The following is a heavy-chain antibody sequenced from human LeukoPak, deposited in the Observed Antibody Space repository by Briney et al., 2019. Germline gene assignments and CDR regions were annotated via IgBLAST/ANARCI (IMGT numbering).Heavy chain of an antibody. CDR1: GFTFSNAW. CDR2: IKSKTDGGTT. V-gene: IGHV3-15*01. Sequence: GGSLRLSCAASGFTFSNAWMSWVRQAPGKGLEWVGRIKSKTDGGTTDYAAHVKGRFTISRDDSKNTLYLQMNSLKTEDTAVYYCTTDLVGATRKNDYWGQGTLVTVSS. D-gene: IGHD1-26*01. CDR3: TTDLVGATRKNDY. J-gene: IGHJ4*02.